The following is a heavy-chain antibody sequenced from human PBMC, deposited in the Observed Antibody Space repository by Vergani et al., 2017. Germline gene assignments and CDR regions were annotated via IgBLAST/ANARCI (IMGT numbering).Heavy chain of an antibody. CDR3: TKDPRYCGDGSCYWIRDHHYYGMDV. J-gene: IGHJ6*02. CDR2: IKSTFDRGTT. V-gene: IGHV3-15*07. Sequence: EVQLVESGGGIVKPGGSLRLSCVASGFSFRNAWMNWVRRTPGKGLEWVGRIKSTFDRGTTDYAEAVKGRFTISRDDSKNTLFLQMNGLKTEDISVDYCTKDPRYCGDGSCYWIRDHHYYGMDVWGQGATVTVS. D-gene: IGHD2-21*01. CDR1: GFSFRNAW.